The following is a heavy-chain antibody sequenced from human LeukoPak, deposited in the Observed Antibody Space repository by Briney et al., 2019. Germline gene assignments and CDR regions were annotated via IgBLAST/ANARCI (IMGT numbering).Heavy chain of an antibody. CDR1: GFTFTNYA. V-gene: IGHV3-23*01. D-gene: IGHD2-2*02. Sequence: GGSLRLSCAASGFTFTNYAMSWVRQAPGKGLEWVSMISGSGDDTYYADSVKGRFIISRDNSKNTLYLQMNSLRAEDTAIHYCTAVHLAGGVFWGQGTLVTVSS. CDR3: TAVHLAGGVF. CDR2: ISGSGDDT. J-gene: IGHJ4*02.